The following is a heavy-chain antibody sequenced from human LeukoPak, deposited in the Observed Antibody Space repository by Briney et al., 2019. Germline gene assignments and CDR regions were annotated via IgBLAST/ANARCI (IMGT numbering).Heavy chain of an antibody. D-gene: IGHD1-1*01. CDR1: GGSFSGYY. V-gene: IGHV4-34*01. CDR2: INHSGST. CDR3: ANDADY. Sequence: SETLSLTCAVYGGSFSGYYWSWIRQPPGKGLEWIGEINHSGSTNYNPSLKSRVTISVDTSKNQFSLKLSSVTAADTAVYYCANDADYWGQGTLVTVSS. J-gene: IGHJ4*02.